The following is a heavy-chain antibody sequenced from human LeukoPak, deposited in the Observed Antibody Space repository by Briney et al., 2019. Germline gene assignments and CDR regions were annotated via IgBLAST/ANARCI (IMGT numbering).Heavy chain of an antibody. Sequence: ASVKVSCKTSGYTFTGYYMHWVRQAPGQGLEWMGWINPNSGATNYVQKFQGRVTMTRDTSTSTVYMELSSLRSEDTAVYYCARSYSYGDYVRSEAFDYWGQGTLVTVSS. J-gene: IGHJ4*02. CDR2: INPNSGAT. V-gene: IGHV1-2*02. D-gene: IGHD4-17*01. CDR1: GYTFTGYY. CDR3: ARSYSYGDYVRSEAFDY.